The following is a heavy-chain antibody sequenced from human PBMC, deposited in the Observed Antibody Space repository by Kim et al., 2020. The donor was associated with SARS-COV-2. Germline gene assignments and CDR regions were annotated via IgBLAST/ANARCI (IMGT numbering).Heavy chain of an antibody. Sequence: GGSLRLSCAASGFTLSSYAMSWVRQAPGKGLEWVSAISGSGGSTYYADSVKGRFTISRDNSKNTLYLQMNSLRAEDTAVYYCATLGDQLLLTADDYWGQGTLVTVSS. CDR2: ISGSGGST. V-gene: IGHV3-23*01. CDR1: GFTLSSYA. D-gene: IGHD2-2*01. CDR3: ATLGDQLLLTADDY. J-gene: IGHJ4*02.